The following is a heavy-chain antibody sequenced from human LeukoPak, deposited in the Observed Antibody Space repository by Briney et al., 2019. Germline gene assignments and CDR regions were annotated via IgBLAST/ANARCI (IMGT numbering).Heavy chain of an antibody. Sequence: SETLSLTCTVSGGSISSGSYYWSWIRQPAGKGLEWIGRIYTSGSTNYNPSLKSRVAISVDTSKNQFSLKLSSVTAADTAVYYCARDSEYSLDYWGQGTLVTVSS. J-gene: IGHJ4*02. CDR1: GGSISSGSYY. CDR3: ARDSEYSLDY. D-gene: IGHD6-6*01. CDR2: IYTSGST. V-gene: IGHV4-61*02.